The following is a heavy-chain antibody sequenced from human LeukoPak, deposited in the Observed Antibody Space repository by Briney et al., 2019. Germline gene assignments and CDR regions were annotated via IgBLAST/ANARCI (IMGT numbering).Heavy chain of an antibody. V-gene: IGHV7-4-1*02. CDR1: GYTFTSYA. J-gene: IGHJ3*02. D-gene: IGHD6-13*01. CDR2: INTNTGNP. Sequence: ASVKVSCKASGYTFTSYAMNWVRQAPGQGLEWMGWINTNTGNPTYAQGFTGRFVFSLDTSVSTAYLQISSLKAEDTAMYYCASANSSSRAFDAFDIWGQGTMVTVSS. CDR3: ASANSSSRAFDAFDI.